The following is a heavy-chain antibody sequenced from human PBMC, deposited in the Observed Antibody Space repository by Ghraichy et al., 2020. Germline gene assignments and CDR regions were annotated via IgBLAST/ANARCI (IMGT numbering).Heavy chain of an antibody. D-gene: IGHD3-10*01. Sequence: TLSLTCTISGGSIRGYYWSWIRQPPGKGLEWIGYIYDRGNTNYTSSLKSRVTFSLDTAKNQLSLKLSSVIAADTAVYYCARLPRGLYYYDMDIWGQGTTVTVSS. V-gene: IGHV4-59*01. J-gene: IGHJ6*02. CDR2: IYDRGNT. CDR1: GGSIRGYY. CDR3: ARLPRGLYYYDMDI.